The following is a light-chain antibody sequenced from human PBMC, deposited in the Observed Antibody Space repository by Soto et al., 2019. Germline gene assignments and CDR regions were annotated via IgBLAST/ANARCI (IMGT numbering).Light chain of an antibody. CDR2: DAS. J-gene: IGKJ5*01. CDR3: QHRYNWLIT. CDR1: QSVSSY. Sequence: EILVTQSPATLSVSQWEIATLSCRASQSVSSYLAWYQQKPGQAPRLLIYDASNRATGIPARFSGSVSGTDFTLTISSLEPEDFAVYYCQHRYNWLITFGQGTRLEIK. V-gene: IGKV3-11*01.